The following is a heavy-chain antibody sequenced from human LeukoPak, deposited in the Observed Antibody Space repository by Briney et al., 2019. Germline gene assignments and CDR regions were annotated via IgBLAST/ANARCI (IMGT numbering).Heavy chain of an antibody. D-gene: IGHD6-13*01. V-gene: IGHV3-30-3*01. Sequence: GGSLRLSCAASGFTFSSYAMHWVRQAPGKGLEWVAVISHDGSNKYYADSVKGRFTISRDNSKNTLYLQMNSLRAEDTAVYYCARDKSIAAADFSFSYFDYWGQGTLVTVSS. CDR3: ARDKSIAAADFSFSYFDY. CDR2: ISHDGSNK. CDR1: GFTFSSYA. J-gene: IGHJ4*02.